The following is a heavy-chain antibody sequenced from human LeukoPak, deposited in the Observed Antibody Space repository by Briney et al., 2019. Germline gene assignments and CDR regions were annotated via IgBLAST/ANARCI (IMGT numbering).Heavy chain of an antibody. Sequence: GGSLRLSCAASGFTFSSYAMSWVRQAPGKGLEWVSAISGSGGSTYYADSVKGRFTISRDNAKNTLYLQMNSLRAEDTAVYYCARDKNYDILTGYYSAEYFQHWGQGTLVTVSS. J-gene: IGHJ1*01. CDR1: GFTFSSYA. D-gene: IGHD3-9*01. CDR2: ISGSGGST. V-gene: IGHV3-23*01. CDR3: ARDKNYDILTGYYSAEYFQH.